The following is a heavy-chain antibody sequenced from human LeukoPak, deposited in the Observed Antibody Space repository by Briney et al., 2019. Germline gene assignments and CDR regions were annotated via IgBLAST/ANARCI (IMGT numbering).Heavy chain of an antibody. CDR2: INTNTGNP. Sequence: ASVKVSCKASGYTFTSYAMNWVRQAPGQGLGWMGWINTNTGNPTYAQGFTGRFVFSLDTSVSTAYLQISSLKAEDTAVYYCARGLAVNRRSIMVYAIAYWGQGTLVTVSS. J-gene: IGHJ4*02. CDR3: ARGLAVNRRSIMVYAIAY. CDR1: GYTFTSYA. V-gene: IGHV7-4-1*02. D-gene: IGHD2-8*01.